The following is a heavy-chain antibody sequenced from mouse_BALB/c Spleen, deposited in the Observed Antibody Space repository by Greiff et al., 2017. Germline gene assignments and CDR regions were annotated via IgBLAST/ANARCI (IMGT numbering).Heavy chain of an antibody. CDR3: ARGPPITTATGFAY. Sequence: VQLQQSGAELVRPGVSVKISCKGSGYTFTDYAMHWVKQSHAKSLEWIGVISTYYGDASYNQKFKGKATMTVDKSSSTAYMELARLTSEDSAIYYCARGPPITTATGFAYWGQGTLVTVSA. J-gene: IGHJ3*01. CDR2: ISTYYGDA. CDR1: GYTFTDYA. V-gene: IGHV1S137*01. D-gene: IGHD1-2*01.